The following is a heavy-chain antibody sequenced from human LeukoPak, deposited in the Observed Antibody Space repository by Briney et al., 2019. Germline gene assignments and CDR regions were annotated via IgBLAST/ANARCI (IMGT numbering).Heavy chain of an antibody. CDR1: GGSFSGYY. D-gene: IGHD2-2*01. Sequence: PSETLSLTCAVYGGSFSGYYWSWIRQPPGKGLEWIGEINHSGSTNYNPSLKSRVTISVDTSKNQFSLKLSSVTAADTAVYYRARGYQLTSTGYFDYWGQGTLVTVSS. CDR3: ARGYQLTSTGYFDY. V-gene: IGHV4-34*01. J-gene: IGHJ4*02. CDR2: INHSGST.